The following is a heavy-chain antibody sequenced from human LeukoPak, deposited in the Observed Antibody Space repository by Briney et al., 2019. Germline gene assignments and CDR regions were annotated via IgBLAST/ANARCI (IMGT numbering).Heavy chain of an antibody. CDR3: ARDYQGILTGYYRRLDY. V-gene: IGHV1-8*01. CDR2: MNPNSGNT. D-gene: IGHD3-9*01. J-gene: IGHJ4*02. Sequence: ASVKVSCKASGYTFTSYDINWVRQATGQGLEWMGRMNPNSGNTGYAQKFQGRVTMTRNTSISTAYMELSSLRSDDTAVYYCARDYQGILTGYYRRLDYWGQGTLVTVSS. CDR1: GYTFTSYD.